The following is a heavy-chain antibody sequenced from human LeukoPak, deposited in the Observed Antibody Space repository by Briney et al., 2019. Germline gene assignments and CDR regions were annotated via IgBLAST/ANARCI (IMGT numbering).Heavy chain of an antibody. J-gene: IGHJ4*02. CDR1: GGSISSYY. Sequence: SETLSLTCTVSGGSISSYYWSWLRQPPGKGLEWIGYIYYSGSTNYNPSLKSRVTISVDTSKNQFSLKLSSVTAADTAVYYCARDRIGTVDYWGQGTLVTVSS. CDR3: ARDRIGTVDY. CDR2: IYYSGST. D-gene: IGHD1-14*01. V-gene: IGHV4-59*01.